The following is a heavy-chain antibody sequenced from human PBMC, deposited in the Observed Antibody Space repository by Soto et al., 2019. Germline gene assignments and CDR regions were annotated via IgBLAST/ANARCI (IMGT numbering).Heavy chain of an antibody. CDR2: IYYSGNT. CDR3: ASIYYDTAEGWFDP. CDR1: GDSISSGDYY. D-gene: IGHD3-9*01. V-gene: IGHV4-30-4*01. J-gene: IGHJ5*02. Sequence: SETLSLTCTVSGDSISSGDYYWSWIRQPPGKGLEWIGYIYYSGNTNYNPSLKSRVTISVDTSKNQFSLKLSSVTAADTAVYYCASIYYDTAEGWFDPWGRGTLVTVS.